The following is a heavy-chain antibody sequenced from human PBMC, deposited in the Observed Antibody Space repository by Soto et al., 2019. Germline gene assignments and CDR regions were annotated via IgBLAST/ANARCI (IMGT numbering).Heavy chain of an antibody. CDR2: ITGNSALL. J-gene: IGHJ3*01. D-gene: IGHD3-16*01. CDR3: AKNGDFDYDAFDV. CDR1: DSTIRRYA. V-gene: IGHV3-23*01. Sequence: EVHLLQSGGGVVQPGGSLRLSCAASDSTIRRYAMSWVRQAPGKGLEWVSGITGNSALLYYADSVKGRFSISRDNSKNTLYLQMDTLRAEDTAVYYCAKNGDFDYDAFDVWGQGTVVTVSS.